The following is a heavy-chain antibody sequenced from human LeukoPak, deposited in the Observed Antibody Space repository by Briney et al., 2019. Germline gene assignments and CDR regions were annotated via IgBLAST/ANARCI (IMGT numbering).Heavy chain of an antibody. D-gene: IGHD1-26*01. J-gene: IGHJ4*02. CDR1: GFTFSSHW. CDR2: IRPGGSEK. V-gene: IGHV3-7*01. Sequence: GGSLRLSCAASGFTFSSHWMSWVRQAPGKGLEWVADIRPGGSEKYYVDSMTGRFTISRDNAKNLVYLQINSLRVEDTAVYYCARGHLGRDYWGQGTLVTVSS. CDR3: ARGHLGRDY.